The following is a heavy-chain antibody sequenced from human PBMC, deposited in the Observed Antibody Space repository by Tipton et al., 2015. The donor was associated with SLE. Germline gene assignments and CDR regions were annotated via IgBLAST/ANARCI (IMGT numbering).Heavy chain of an antibody. J-gene: IGHJ4*02. Sequence: GSLRLSCAAAGFTFSDHYMDWVRQAPGKGLEWVARSRNKAKGYTTEYAASVKGRFTISRDDSNNSLYLQMNRLKVEDTAVYYSVRANVYSTHWYVEYWGQGILVTVSS. CDR1: GFTFSDHY. V-gene: IGHV3-72*01. D-gene: IGHD6-13*01. CDR3: VRANVYSTHWYVEY. CDR2: SRNKAKGYTT.